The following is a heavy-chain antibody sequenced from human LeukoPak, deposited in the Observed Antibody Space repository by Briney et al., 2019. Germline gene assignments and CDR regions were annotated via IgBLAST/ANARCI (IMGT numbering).Heavy chain of an antibody. CDR2: ISSAGTT. V-gene: IGHV3-66*01. CDR3: ARDLEAANTYYFDY. Sequence: GGSLRLSCAASGFTVSSSYMSWVRHAPGKGLEWVSIISSAGTTYYADSVKGRFTISRDNSKNTVYLQVNSLRDEDTAVYYCARDLEAANTYYFDYWGQGTMVTVSS. CDR1: GFTVSSSY. D-gene: IGHD6-13*01. J-gene: IGHJ4*02.